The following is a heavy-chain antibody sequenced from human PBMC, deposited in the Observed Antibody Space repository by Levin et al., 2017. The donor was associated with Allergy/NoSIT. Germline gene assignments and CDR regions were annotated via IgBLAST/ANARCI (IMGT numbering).Heavy chain of an antibody. CDR2: IRSKAYGGTT. J-gene: IGHJ4*02. V-gene: IGHV3-49*03. Sequence: GESLKISCTASGFTFGDYAMSWFRQAPGKGLEWVGFIRSKAYGGTTEYAASVKGRFTISRDDSKSIAYLQMNSLKTEDTAVYYCARFIAAAGGEDYWGQGTLVTVSS. D-gene: IGHD6-13*01. CDR1: GFTFGDYA. CDR3: ARFIAAAGGEDY.